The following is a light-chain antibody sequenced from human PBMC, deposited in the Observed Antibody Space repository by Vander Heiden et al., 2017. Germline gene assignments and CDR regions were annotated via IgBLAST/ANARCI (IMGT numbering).Light chain of an antibody. CDR2: GAS. CDR3: QQYNNWAHPWT. V-gene: IGKV3-15*01. CDR1: QGVNSN. J-gene: IGKJ1*01. Sequence: EIVMTQSPATLSASAGGRATLSCSASQGVNSNLAWYQQKPGQAPRLLIYGASTRATGITGRFSGSGSGTECTLTISSMRSEDFAVNYCQQYNNWAHPWTFGQGTKVEIK.